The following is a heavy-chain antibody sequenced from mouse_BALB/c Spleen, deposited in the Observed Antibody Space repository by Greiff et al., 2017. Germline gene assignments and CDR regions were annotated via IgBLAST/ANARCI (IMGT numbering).Heavy chain of an antibody. J-gene: IGHJ3*01. V-gene: IGHV1S81*02. D-gene: IGHD2-3*01. Sequence: VQLQQPGAELVKPGASVKLSCKASGYTFKSYWMHWVKQRPGQGLEWIGEINPSNGRTNYNEKFKSKATLTVDKSSSTAYMQLSSLTSEDSAVYYCARDGDGYFAYWGQGTLVTVSA. CDR2: INPSNGRT. CDR1: GYTFKSYW. CDR3: ARDGDGYFAY.